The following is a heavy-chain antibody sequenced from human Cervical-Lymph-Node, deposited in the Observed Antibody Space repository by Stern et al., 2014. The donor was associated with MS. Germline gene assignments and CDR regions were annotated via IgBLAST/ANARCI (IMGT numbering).Heavy chain of an antibody. J-gene: IGHJ4*02. Sequence: EVQLVESGGGLVQPGGSLKLSCAASGFTFSGSAMHWVRQASGKGLEWVGRIRTKANNYATLYPASVKGRFTISRDDSRNTTYLHMDSLNTEDTAVYYCTRSRDGSLGYWGQGTLVTVSS. V-gene: IGHV3-73*01. CDR2: IRTKANNYAT. CDR3: TRSRDGSLGY. CDR1: GFTFSGSA.